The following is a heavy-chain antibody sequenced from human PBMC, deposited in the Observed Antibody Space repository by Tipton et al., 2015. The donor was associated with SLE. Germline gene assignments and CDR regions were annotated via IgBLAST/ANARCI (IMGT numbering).Heavy chain of an antibody. CDR1: GFTFSDYY. Sequence: SLRLSCAASGFTFSDYYMSGIRQAPGKGLEWVSYISSSSSYTNYADSVKGRFTISRDNAKNSLYLQMNSLRAEDTAVYYCAVEGRSGIAVAGRGDYWGQGTLLTVPS. V-gene: IGHV3-11*03. D-gene: IGHD6-19*01. CDR2: ISSSSSYT. J-gene: IGHJ4*02. CDR3: AVEGRSGIAVAGRGDY.